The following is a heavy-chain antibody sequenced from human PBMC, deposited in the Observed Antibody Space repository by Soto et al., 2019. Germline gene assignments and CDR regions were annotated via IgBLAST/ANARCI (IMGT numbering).Heavy chain of an antibody. J-gene: IGHJ5*02. CDR2: IYYSGST. D-gene: IGHD3-10*01. Sequence: QVQLQESGPGLVKPSQTLSLTCTVSGGSISSGGYYWSWIRQHPGKGLEWIGYIYYSGSTYYNPSLKSRVTISVDPSKNQFSLKLSSVTAADTAVYYCARERGVLWFGELQNWFDPWGQGTLVTVSS. CDR3: ARERGVLWFGELQNWFDP. V-gene: IGHV4-31*03. CDR1: GGSISSGGYY.